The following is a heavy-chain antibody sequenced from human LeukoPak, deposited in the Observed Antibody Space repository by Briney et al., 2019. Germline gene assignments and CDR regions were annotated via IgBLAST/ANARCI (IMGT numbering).Heavy chain of an antibody. CDR2: ISSSDSST. CDR3: ARDKYSGFVFDC. CDR1: GFTFSSYE. J-gene: IGHJ4*02. Sequence: GGSLRLSCAASGFTFSSYEMNWVRQAPGKGLEGVSYISSSDSSTYYADSVKGRFTISRDNAKNSLSLQMNSLRVEDTAVYYCARDKYSGFVFDCWGQGTLVTVSS. V-gene: IGHV3-48*03. D-gene: IGHD5-12*01.